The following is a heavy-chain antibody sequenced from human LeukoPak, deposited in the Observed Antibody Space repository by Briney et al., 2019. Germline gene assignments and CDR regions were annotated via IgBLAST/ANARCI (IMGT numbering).Heavy chain of an antibody. Sequence: GGSLRLSCAASGFTFSSYSMNWVRQAPGKGLEWVSSISSSSSYIYYADSVKGRFTISRDNAKNSLYLQMNSLRAEDTAVYYCAKEGRRDGYNHIDYWGQGTLVTVSS. V-gene: IGHV3-21*01. J-gene: IGHJ4*02. CDR2: ISSSSSYI. CDR1: GFTFSSYS. D-gene: IGHD5-24*01. CDR3: AKEGRRDGYNHIDY.